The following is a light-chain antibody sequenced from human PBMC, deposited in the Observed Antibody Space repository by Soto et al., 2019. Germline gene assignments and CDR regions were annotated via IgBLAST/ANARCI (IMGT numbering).Light chain of an antibody. CDR1: SSDVGDFNY. J-gene: IGLJ1*01. CDR3: SSYTRSSTLYV. V-gene: IGLV2-14*01. Sequence: QSALTQPASVSGSPGQSITISCTGTSSDVGDFNYVSWYQQHPGKAPKLMTYEVSNRPSGVSNRFSGSKSGNTASLTISGLPAEDEADYYCSSYTRSSTLYVFGTGTKLTVL. CDR2: EVS.